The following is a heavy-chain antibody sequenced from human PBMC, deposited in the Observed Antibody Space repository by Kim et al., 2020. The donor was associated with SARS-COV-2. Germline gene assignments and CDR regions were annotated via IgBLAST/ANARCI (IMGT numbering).Heavy chain of an antibody. D-gene: IGHD2-21*02. J-gene: IGHJ5*02. CDR3: AKQAPSYGDFGNWFDP. Sequence: GGSLRLSCAASGFTFRNFDMSWVRQAPGKGLEWVSVISPSASSTYYADSVKGRFTTSRDNFKNTLYLQLNSLRAEDTAVYFCAKQAPSYGDFGNWFDPWGQGTLVTVSS. V-gene: IGHV3-23*01. CDR2: ISPSASST. CDR1: GFTFRNFD.